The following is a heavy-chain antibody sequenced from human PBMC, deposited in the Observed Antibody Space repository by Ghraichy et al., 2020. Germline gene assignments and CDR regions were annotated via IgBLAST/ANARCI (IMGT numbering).Heavy chain of an antibody. D-gene: IGHD5-12*01. CDR1: GGSITGYY. V-gene: IGHV4-59*07. CDR3: ARGHTYSGSRDY. CDR2: ISDSASA. Sequence: SDTLSLTCAVSGGSITGYYWNWIRQPPGKGLEWIGFISDSASAYYKSSLKSRVTISLDTSSKSFSLKMKSVTAADTAVYYCARGHTYSGSRDYWGQGTLVTVSS. J-gene: IGHJ4*02.